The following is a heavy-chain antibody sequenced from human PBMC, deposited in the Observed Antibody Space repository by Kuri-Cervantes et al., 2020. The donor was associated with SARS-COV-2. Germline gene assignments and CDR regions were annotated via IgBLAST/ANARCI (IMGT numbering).Heavy chain of an antibody. V-gene: IGHV1-18*01. Sequence: ASVKVSCKASGYTFTSYGISWVRQAPGQGLEWMGWISAYNGNTKYSQKFQGRVTITRDTSASTAYMELSSLRSEDTAVYYCARDQKRGRIQLWFTEARAFDIWGQGTMVTVSS. J-gene: IGHJ3*02. CDR3: ARDQKRGRIQLWFTEARAFDI. CDR1: GYTFTSYG. D-gene: IGHD5-18*01. CDR2: ISAYNGNT.